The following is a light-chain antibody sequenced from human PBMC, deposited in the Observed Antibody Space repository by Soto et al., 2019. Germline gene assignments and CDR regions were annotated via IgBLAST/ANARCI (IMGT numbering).Light chain of an antibody. V-gene: IGKV3-20*01. J-gene: IGKJ1*01. CDR3: QQYGSPPCT. CDR1: QSVSSNS. CDR2: GAT. Sequence: DIVLTHSPGALSLSPGEIATLSFIARQSVSSNSLAWYQQKPGQAPRLLVYGATSGATGISDRFSGSGSGTDFTLTITRLEPEDFAVYYCQQYGSPPCTFGQGTKADSK.